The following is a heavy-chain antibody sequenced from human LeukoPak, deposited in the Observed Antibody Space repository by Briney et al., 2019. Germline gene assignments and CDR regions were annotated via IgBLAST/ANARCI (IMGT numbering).Heavy chain of an antibody. CDR1: GFTFGDHA. J-gene: IGHJ4*02. Sequence: GGSLRLSCTASGFTFGDHAMSWVRQPPGKGLEGVSSITGNTGNTYYADSVKGRFTISRDNSKNTLYLQMNSLRAEDTAVYYCAKRYSGSSGLYNFDYWGQGTLVTVSS. V-gene: IGHV3-23*01. CDR2: ITGNTGNT. D-gene: IGHD1-26*01. CDR3: AKRYSGSSGLYNFDY.